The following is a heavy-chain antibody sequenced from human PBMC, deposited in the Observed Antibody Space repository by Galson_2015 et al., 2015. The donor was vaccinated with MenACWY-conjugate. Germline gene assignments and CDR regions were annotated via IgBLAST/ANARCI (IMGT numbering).Heavy chain of an antibody. J-gene: IGHJ6*03. V-gene: IGHV3-53*01. CDR3: ARAGSENCRTTNCLSLGAKFSYYYYMDV. CDR2: IYSGGST. Sequence: LRLSCAASGFTVNTNYMTWVRQAPGKGLEWVSIIYSGGSTYYPDSVRGRFTISRDNSKNTLYLQMDSLRAADTAVYYCARAGSENCRTTNCLSLGAKFSYYYYMDVWGKGTTVTVSS. CDR1: GFTVNTNY. D-gene: IGHD2-2*01.